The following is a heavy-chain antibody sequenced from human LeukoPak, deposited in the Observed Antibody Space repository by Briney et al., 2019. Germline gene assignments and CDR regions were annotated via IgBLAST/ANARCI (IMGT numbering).Heavy chain of an antibody. CDR3: ARGREVTRDFDY. V-gene: IGHV4-34*01. J-gene: IGHJ4*02. Sequence: SETLSLTCVVYGGSFSGYYWSWIRQSPGKGLEWIGDVNYSGSTRYNPSLESRVTISVDTSKSQFSLKLSSVTAAGTSVYYCARGREVTRDFDYWGQGTLVSVSS. CDR2: VNYSGST. CDR1: GGSFSGYY. D-gene: IGHD4-23*01.